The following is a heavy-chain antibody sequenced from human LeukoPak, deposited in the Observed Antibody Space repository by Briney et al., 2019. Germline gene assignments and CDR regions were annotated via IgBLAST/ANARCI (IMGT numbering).Heavy chain of an antibody. CDR3: ARASGYSVLRGYGYYYYYMDV. D-gene: IGHD2-8*01. J-gene: IGHJ6*03. Sequence: SETLSLTCTASGGSISSGSYYWSWIRQPAGTGLEWIGRIYTSGSTNYNPSLKSRVTMSVDTSKNQFSLKLSSVTAADTAVYYCARASGYSVLRGYGYYYYYMDVWGKGTTVTISS. CDR2: IYTSGST. V-gene: IGHV4-61*02. CDR1: GGSISSGSYY.